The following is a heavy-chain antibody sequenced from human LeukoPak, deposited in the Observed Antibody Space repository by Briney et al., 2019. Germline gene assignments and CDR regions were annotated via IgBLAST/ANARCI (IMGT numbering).Heavy chain of an antibody. CDR3: ARASHDYGDYSHFDY. CDR2: IFYSGTT. J-gene: IGHJ4*02. D-gene: IGHD4-17*01. CDR1: GGSISSYY. Sequence: SETLSLTCTVSGGSISSYYWSWIRQPPGKGLEWIGFIFYSGTTNYNPSLKSRVTISVDTSKDQFSLKLSSVTAADTAVYYCARASHDYGDYSHFDYWGQGTLVTVSS. V-gene: IGHV4-59*12.